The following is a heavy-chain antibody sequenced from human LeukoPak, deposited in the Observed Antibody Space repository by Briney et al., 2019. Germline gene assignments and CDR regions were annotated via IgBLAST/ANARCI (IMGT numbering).Heavy chain of an antibody. Sequence: SETLSLTCTVSGGSISSYYWSWIRQPPGKGLEWIGYIYYSGSTNYNPSLKSRVTISVDTSKNQFSLKLSSVTAADTAVYYCAREAYSRVFDYWGQGTLVTVSS. CDR2: IYYSGST. V-gene: IGHV4-59*01. CDR1: GGSISSYY. CDR3: AREAYSRVFDY. D-gene: IGHD2-15*01. J-gene: IGHJ4*02.